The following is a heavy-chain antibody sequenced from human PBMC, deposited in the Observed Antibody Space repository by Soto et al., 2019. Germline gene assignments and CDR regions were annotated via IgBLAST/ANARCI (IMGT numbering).Heavy chain of an antibody. J-gene: IGHJ6*02. CDR3: AREAPYCTSATCPKFYDMDV. Sequence: VASVKVSCKASGGTFGSYAITWVRRAPGQGRAWLGGIIPILNSPAYAQKFQARVVITADEVTNTAYMELNSLRFDDTAVYYCAREAPYCTSATCPKFYDMDVWGQGTTVTVSS. CDR2: IIPILNSP. D-gene: IGHD2-2*01. CDR1: GGTFGSYA. V-gene: IGHV1-69*13.